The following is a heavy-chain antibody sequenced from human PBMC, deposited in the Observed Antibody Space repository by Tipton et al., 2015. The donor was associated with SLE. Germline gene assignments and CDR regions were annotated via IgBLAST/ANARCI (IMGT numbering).Heavy chain of an antibody. D-gene: IGHD5-12*01. CDR1: GFIFTSYT. J-gene: IGHJ6*02. CDR2: INDRGDTT. Sequence: GSLRLSCAASGFIFTSYTMTWFRQAPGKGLEWVSGINDRGDTTSYADSVKGRFTISRDNAKNSLYLQMNSLRVEDTALYYCARGGATILYGMDVWGQGTTVTVSS. CDR3: ARGGATILYGMDV. V-gene: IGHV3-21*03.